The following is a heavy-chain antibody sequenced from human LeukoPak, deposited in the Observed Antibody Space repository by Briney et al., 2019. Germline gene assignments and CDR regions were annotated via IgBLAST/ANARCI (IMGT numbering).Heavy chain of an antibody. J-gene: IGHJ6*03. V-gene: IGHV5-51*01. D-gene: IGHD3-22*01. Sequence: GESLQISRKGSGYRFTSYWIGWVRPMPGKGLEWMGIIYPGDSDTSYSPSFQGQVSISADKSISTAYLQWSSLKASDTAMYYCARYYDSSGYYRVNYYYYMDVWGKGTTVTISS. CDR2: IYPGDSDT. CDR1: GYRFTSYW. CDR3: ARYYDSSGYYRVNYYYYMDV.